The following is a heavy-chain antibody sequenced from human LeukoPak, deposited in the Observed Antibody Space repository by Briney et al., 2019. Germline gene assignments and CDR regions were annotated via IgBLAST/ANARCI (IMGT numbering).Heavy chain of an antibody. D-gene: IGHD6-13*01. V-gene: IGHV4-59*12. Sequence: SETLSLTCTVSGGSISSYYWSWIRQPPGKGLEWIGYIYYSGSTNCNPSLKSRVTISVDTSKNQFSLKLSSVTAADTAVYYCARDPAAAGKDYWGQGTLVTVSS. CDR1: GGSISSYY. CDR3: ARDPAAAGKDY. CDR2: IYYSGST. J-gene: IGHJ4*02.